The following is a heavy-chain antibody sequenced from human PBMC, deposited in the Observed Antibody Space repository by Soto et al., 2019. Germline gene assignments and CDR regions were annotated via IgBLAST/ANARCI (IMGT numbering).Heavy chain of an antibody. CDR3: ARDRRWLPRGPNNWLDL. D-gene: IGHD5-12*01. CDR2: IYYDGNS. Sequence: SETLSLTCTVSGGSINSGDYYWTWVRQPPGKGLEWIGYIYYDGNSQHNPSLKSRATMSIDTSKNQFSLNLSSVTAADTAVYYCARDRRWLPRGPNNWLDLWGQGTQVTVSS. J-gene: IGHJ5*02. V-gene: IGHV4-30-4*01. CDR1: GGSINSGDYY.